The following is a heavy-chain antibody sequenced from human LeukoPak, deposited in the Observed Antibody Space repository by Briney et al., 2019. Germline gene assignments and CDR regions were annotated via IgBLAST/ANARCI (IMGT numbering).Heavy chain of an antibody. D-gene: IGHD3/OR15-3a*01. Sequence: GRSLRLSCAASGFTFSSYGMHWVRQAPGKGLEWVAVISYDGSNKYYADSEKGRFTISRDNAKNSLYLQMNSLRAEDTAVYYCARDWTGVKDYWGQGTLVTVSS. CDR1: GFTFSSYG. CDR3: ARDWTGVKDY. J-gene: IGHJ4*02. CDR2: ISYDGSNK. V-gene: IGHV3-30*03.